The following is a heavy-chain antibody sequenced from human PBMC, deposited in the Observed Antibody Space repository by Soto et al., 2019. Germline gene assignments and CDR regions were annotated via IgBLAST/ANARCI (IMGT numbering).Heavy chain of an antibody. D-gene: IGHD3-3*01. CDR2: ITGSGGST. J-gene: IGHJ6*02. V-gene: IGHV3-23*01. Sequence: PGGSLRLSCAASGFTFSSYAMSWVRQAPGKGLEWVSAITGSGGSTYYADSVKGRFTISRDNSKNTLYLQMNSLRAEDTAVYYFACSADFWSGYWGYYYYYGMDVWGQGTTVTVSS. CDR3: ACSADFWSGYWGYYYYYGMDV. CDR1: GFTFSSYA.